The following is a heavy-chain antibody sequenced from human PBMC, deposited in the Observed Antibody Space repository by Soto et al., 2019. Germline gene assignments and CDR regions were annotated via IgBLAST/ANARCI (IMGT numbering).Heavy chain of an antibody. J-gene: IGHJ4*02. CDR3: AKDGLSDSPSAIDY. CDR2: IGGSGRKT. Sequence: VQVLESGGGLAQPGGSLRLSCAASGFSFSKSGMSWARQAPGKGLEWVAGIGGSGRKTDYADSVKGRFAISRDNSKNTLFLQMNSLRADDTAIYYCAKDGLSDSPSAIDYWGQGTLVTVSA. V-gene: IGHV3-23*01. D-gene: IGHD6-13*01. CDR1: GFSFSKSG.